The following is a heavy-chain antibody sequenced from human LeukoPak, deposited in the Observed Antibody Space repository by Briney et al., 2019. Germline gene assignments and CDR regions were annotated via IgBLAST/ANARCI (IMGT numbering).Heavy chain of an antibody. CDR1: GFTFSSFS. CDR2: ISSSSGSI. CDR3: ARDNYYSIDV. Sequence: GGSLRLSCAASGFTFSSFSMNWVRQAPGKGLEWVSSISSSSGSIYYADSLKGRFTISRDNAKNSLYLQMDSLRAEDTAVYYCARDNYYSIDVWGQGTTVTVSS. V-gene: IGHV3-21*01. J-gene: IGHJ6*02.